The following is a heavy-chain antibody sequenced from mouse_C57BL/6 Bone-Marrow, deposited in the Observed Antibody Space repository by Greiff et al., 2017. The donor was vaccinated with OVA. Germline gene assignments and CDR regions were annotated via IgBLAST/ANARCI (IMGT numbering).Heavy chain of an antibody. CDR2: IDPSDSYT. J-gene: IGHJ2*01. Sequence: QVQLQQPGAELVKPGASVKLSCKASGYTFTSYWMQWVKQRPGQGLEWIGEIDPSDSYTNYNQKFKGKATFTVDTSSSTAYMQLSSLTSADAAVYYCARRGAQAHFDYWGQGTTHTVSS. V-gene: IGHV1-50*01. CDR3: ARRGAQAHFDY. CDR1: GYTFTSYW. D-gene: IGHD3-2*02.